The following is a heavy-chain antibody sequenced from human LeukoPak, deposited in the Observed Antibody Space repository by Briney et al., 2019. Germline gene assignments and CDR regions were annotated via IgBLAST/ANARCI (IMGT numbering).Heavy chain of an antibody. D-gene: IGHD3-3*01. Sequence: PSQTLSLTCAVSGGSISSGGYSWSWIRQPPGKGLEWIGYIYHSGSTYYNPSLKSRVTISVDRSKNQFSLKLSSVTAADTAVYYCARGSVRGVKYYYYGMDVWGQGTTVTDSS. CDR2: IYHSGST. CDR1: GGSISSGGYS. J-gene: IGHJ6*02. V-gene: IGHV4-30-2*01. CDR3: ARGSVRGVKYYYYGMDV.